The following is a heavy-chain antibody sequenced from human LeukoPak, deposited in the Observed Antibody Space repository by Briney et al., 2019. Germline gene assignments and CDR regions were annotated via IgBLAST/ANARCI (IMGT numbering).Heavy chain of an antibody. J-gene: IGHJ4*02. D-gene: IGHD3-22*01. CDR1: GGSISSGGYY. Sequence: SETLSLTCTVSGGSISSGGYYWSCILQHPGKGLEWIGYIYYSGSTYYHPSLKSRVTISVDTSKNQFSLKLSSVTAADTAVYYCARDSPLRDSSGYYSLDYWGQGTLVTVSS. CDR2: IYYSGST. V-gene: IGHV4-31*03. CDR3: ARDSPLRDSSGYYSLDY.